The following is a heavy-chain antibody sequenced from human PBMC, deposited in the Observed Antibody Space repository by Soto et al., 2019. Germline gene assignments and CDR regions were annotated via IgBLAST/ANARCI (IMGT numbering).Heavy chain of an antibody. CDR1: GYSFTSYW. V-gene: IGHV5-10-1*01. CDR3: ARGPKVGDYYYYYGMDV. CDR2: IDPSDSYT. J-gene: IGHJ6*02. Sequence: GESLKISCKGSGYSFTSYWISWVRQMPGKGLEWMGRIDPSDSYTNYSPSFQGHVTISADKSISTAYLQWSSLKASDTAMYYCARGPKVGDYYYYYGMDVWGQGTTVTAP.